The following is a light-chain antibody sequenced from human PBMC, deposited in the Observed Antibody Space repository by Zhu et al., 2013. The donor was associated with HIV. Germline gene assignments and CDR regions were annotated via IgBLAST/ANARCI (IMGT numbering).Light chain of an antibody. CDR2: TTS. J-gene: IGKJ2*01. CDR1: QSVGRD. Sequence: EVVMTQSPVTLSGSLGEGATLSCRASQSVGRDLAWYQQKPGQAPRLLIYTTSTRAPGVPVRFSGSGSGTEFTLTISRLEPEDFAVYFCQQYGRSPNTFGQGTKLEIK. CDR3: QQYGRSPNT. V-gene: IGKV3-20*01.